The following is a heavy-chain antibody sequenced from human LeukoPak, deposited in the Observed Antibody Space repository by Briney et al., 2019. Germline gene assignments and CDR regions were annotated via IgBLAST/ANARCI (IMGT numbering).Heavy chain of an antibody. CDR2: IKQDGSEK. V-gene: IGHV3-7*01. CDR3: ARDRASTYYYGSGSNLDY. D-gene: IGHD3-10*01. J-gene: IGHJ4*02. CDR1: GFTFSSYW. Sequence: PGGSLRLSCAASGFTFSSYWMSWVRQAPGKGLEWVAHIKQDGSEKYYVDSVKGRFTISRDNAKNSLYLQMNSLRAEDTAVYYCARDRASTYYYGSGSNLDYWGQGTLVTVSS.